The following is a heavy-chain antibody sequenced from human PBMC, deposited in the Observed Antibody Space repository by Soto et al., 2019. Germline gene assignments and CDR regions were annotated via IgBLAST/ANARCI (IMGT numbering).Heavy chain of an antibody. V-gene: IGHV1-69*13. CDR3: ASLLRFLEWFPPDYYGMDV. CDR1: GGTFSSYA. J-gene: IGHJ6*02. CDR2: IIPIFGTA. D-gene: IGHD3-3*01. Sequence: VASVKVSCKASGGTFSSYAISWVRQAPGQGLEWMGGIIPIFGTANYAQKFQGRVTITADESTSTAYMELSSLRSEDTAVYYCASLLRFLEWFPPDYYGMDVCGQGTTVIVSS.